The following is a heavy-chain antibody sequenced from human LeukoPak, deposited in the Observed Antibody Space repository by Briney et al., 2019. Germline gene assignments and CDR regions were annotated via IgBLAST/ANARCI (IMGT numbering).Heavy chain of an antibody. D-gene: IGHD2-2*01. CDR1: GFTFSSYA. J-gene: IGHJ4*02. CDR3: ANSYCSSTSCYLYYFDY. CDR2: ISGSGGST. V-gene: IGHV3-23*01. Sequence: GGSLRLSCAASGFTFSSYAMSWVRQAPGKGLEWVSAISGSGGSTYYADSVKGRFTISRDNSKNTLYLQMNSLRAEDTAVYYCANSYCSSTSCYLYYFDYWGQGTLVTVSS.